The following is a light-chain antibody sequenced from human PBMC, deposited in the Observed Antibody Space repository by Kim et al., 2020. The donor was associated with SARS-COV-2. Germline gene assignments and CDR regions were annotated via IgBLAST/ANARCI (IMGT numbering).Light chain of an antibody. CDR1: SDNVGNQG. J-gene: IGLJ3*02. Sequence: QAGLTQPPSVSKGLRQTATLTCTGNSDNVGNQGAAWLQQHQGHPPKLLSYRNNYRPSGISERLSASRSENTASLTITGLQPEDEADYYCSAWDSSLSAWVFGGGTQLTVL. CDR3: SAWDSSLSAWV. CDR2: RNN. V-gene: IGLV10-54*01.